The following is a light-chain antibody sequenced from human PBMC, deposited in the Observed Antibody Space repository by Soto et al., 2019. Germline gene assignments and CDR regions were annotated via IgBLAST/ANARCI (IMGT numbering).Light chain of an antibody. J-gene: IGKJ2*01. V-gene: IGKV4-1*01. CDR1: QSVLFTAKNKNY. CDR2: WAS. CDR3: HQYYSFPHS. Sequence: DVVMTQSPDSLAVSLGERATINYKSSQSVLFTAKNKNYLAWFQQKPGQPPKLLIYWASTRESGVPDRFNGSGAGTDFTLTINNLQPEDVAVYYCHQYYSFPHSFGQGTRLEMK.